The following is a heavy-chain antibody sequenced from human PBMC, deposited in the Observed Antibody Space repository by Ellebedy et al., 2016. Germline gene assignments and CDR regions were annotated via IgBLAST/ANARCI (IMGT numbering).Heavy chain of an antibody. CDR3: ARDLPPFDSYGYFDY. CDR1: GFTFSSYG. CDR2: ISYDGSNK. V-gene: IGHV3-30*03. J-gene: IGHJ4*02. Sequence: GESLKISCAASGFTFSSYGMHWVRQAPGKGLEWVAVISYDGSNKYYADSVKGRFTISRDNSKNTLYLQMNSLRAEDTAVYYCARDLPPFDSYGYFDYWGQGTLVTVSS. D-gene: IGHD5-18*01.